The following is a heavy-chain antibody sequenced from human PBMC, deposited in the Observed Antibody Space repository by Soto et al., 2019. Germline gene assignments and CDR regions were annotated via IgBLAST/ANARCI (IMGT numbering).Heavy chain of an antibody. CDR2: VFYTGST. CDR1: GGSINSNNYY. Sequence: QLQLQESGPRLVKASETLSLTCTVSGGSINSNNYYWGWIRQAPGKGLEWIGNVFYTGSTFYDPSLESRVVISKDMSKNQSSLQLNSVAAADTAVYYCARAVRLRWGFDPWGQGALVTVSS. D-gene: IGHD2-21*01. V-gene: IGHV4-39*01. J-gene: IGHJ5*02. CDR3: ARAVRLRWGFDP.